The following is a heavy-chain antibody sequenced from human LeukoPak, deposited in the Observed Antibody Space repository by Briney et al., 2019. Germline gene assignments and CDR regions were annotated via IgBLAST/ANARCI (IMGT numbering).Heavy chain of an antibody. CDR1: GGSITSFY. V-gene: IGHV4-59*08. D-gene: IGHD2-2*02. Sequence: SETLSLTCAVSGGSITSFYWSWIRQPPGKGLEWMGYIYSSGNTNYNPSLKSRLTISIDTSKNHFSLNLNSVTAADTAVYYCARCTSTSCYNFDYWGQGTLLTVSS. CDR3: ARCTSTSCYNFDY. J-gene: IGHJ4*02. CDR2: IYSSGNT.